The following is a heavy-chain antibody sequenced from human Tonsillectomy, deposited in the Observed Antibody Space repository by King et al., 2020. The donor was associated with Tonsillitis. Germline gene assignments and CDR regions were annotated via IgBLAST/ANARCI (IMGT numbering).Heavy chain of an antibody. Sequence: HVQLVESGGGVVQPGGSLRLSCAASGFTFPRYGMHWVRQAPGKGLEWVTFIQYDGNNKYYADSVKGRFTISRDNSKNTLYLQMNSLRAEDTAVYYCAKAIISTGDGLDVWGQGTTVTVSS. CDR3: AKAIISTGDGLDV. CDR2: IQYDGNNK. J-gene: IGHJ6*02. D-gene: IGHD1-14*01. CDR1: GFTFPRYG. V-gene: IGHV3-30*02.